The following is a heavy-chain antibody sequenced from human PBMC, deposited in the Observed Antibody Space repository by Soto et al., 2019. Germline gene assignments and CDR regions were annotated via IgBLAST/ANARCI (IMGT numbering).Heavy chain of an antibody. V-gene: IGHV1-69*12. CDR3: APGEVVPSFPNWLDT. CDR1: GGTIKTYT. J-gene: IGHJ5*02. D-gene: IGHD2-21*01. CDR2: FIPSFPAP. Sequence: VQFVQSGAELKKPGSSVRVSCRASGGTIKTYTLSWVRQAPGQGLEWMGAFIPSFPAPNFAQRFKGRLTLPADESTNTGFMELSGLRPEDTALYFCAPGEVVPSFPNWLDTWGQGTHVIVSS.